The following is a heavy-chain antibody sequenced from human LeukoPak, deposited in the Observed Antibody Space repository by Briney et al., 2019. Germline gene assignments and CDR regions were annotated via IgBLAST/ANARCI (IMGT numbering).Heavy chain of an antibody. Sequence: SETLSLTCTVSGGSISSYYWGWIRQPPGKGLEWIGYIYYSGSTNYNPSLKSRVTISVDTSKNQFSLKLSSVTAADTAVYYCARYNVLRILGRNQPFDYWGQGTLVTVSS. V-gene: IGHV4-59*01. D-gene: IGHD3-3*01. CDR2: IYYSGST. CDR3: ARYNVLRILGRNQPFDY. J-gene: IGHJ4*02. CDR1: GGSISSYY.